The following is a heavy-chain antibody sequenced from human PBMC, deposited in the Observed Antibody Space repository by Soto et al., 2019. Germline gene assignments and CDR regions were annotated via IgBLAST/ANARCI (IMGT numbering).Heavy chain of an antibody. V-gene: IGHV1-69*01. Sequence: QVQLVQSGAEVKQPGSSVQVSCKASGGTFSSYAISWVRQAPGQGLEWMGGIIPIFGTANYAQKFQGRVTITADESTSTAYMELCRLRSADTAVYYCARDVTAAGGSGMDVWGQGPTVTVSS. CDR3: ARDVTAAGGSGMDV. D-gene: IGHD6-13*01. CDR1: GGTFSSYA. CDR2: IIPIFGTA. J-gene: IGHJ6*02.